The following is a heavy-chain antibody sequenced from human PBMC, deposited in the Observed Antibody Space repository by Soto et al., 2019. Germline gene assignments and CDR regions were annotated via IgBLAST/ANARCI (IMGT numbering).Heavy chain of an antibody. CDR3: ARDFSSGWYTFDY. J-gene: IGHJ4*02. V-gene: IGHV1-69*13. CDR2: IIPIFGTA. CDR1: GGTFSSYA. D-gene: IGHD6-19*01. Sequence: SVKVSCKASGGTFSSYAISWVRQAPGQGLEWMGGIIPIFGTANYAQKFQGRVTITADESTSTAYMELSSLRSEDTAVYYCARDFSSGWYTFDYWGQGTLVTVSS.